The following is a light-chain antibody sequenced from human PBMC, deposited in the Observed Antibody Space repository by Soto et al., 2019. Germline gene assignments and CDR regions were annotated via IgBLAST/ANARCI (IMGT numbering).Light chain of an antibody. CDR2: GAS. CDR1: QSVRSNY. V-gene: IGKV3-20*01. CDR3: QQYDKAPQT. Sequence: EIVLTQSPGTLSLSPGERATLSCRASQSVRSNYLAWYHQKPGQAPRLLIYGASSRATGIPDRFSGSGSGTDFTLTISRLEPEDFAVYYCQQYDKAPQTFGQGTKVDIK. J-gene: IGKJ2*01.